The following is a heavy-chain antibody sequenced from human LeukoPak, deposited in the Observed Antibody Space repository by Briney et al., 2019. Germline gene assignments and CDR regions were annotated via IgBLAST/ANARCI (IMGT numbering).Heavy chain of an antibody. CDR1: GYSFTSYW. CDR3: ARQGYSSSWYSIDY. CDR2: IYPGDSGT. D-gene: IGHD6-13*01. J-gene: IGHJ4*02. V-gene: IGHV5-51*01. Sequence: HGESLKISCKGSGYSFTSYWIGWVRLMPGKGLEWMGIIYPGDSGTRYSPSFQGQVTISADKSISTAYLQWSSLKASDTAMYYCARQGYSSSWYSIDYWGQGTLVTVSS.